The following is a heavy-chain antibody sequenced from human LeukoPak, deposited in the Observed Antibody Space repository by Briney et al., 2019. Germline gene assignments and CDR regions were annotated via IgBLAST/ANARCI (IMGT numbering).Heavy chain of an antibody. V-gene: IGHV4-59*01. CDR1: GGSISSYY. CDR3: ARDDEAFDI. J-gene: IGHJ3*02. CDR2: IYYSGST. Sequence: SETLSLTCTVSGGSISSYYWSWIRQPPGKGLEWIGYIYYSGSTNYNPSLKSRVTISVDTSKNQFSLKLSSVTAADTAVYYCARDDEAFDIWGQGTMVTVSS.